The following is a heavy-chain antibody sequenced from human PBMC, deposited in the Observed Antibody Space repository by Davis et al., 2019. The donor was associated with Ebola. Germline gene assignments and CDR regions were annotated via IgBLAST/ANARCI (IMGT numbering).Heavy chain of an antibody. CDR1: GFTFSSYA. J-gene: IGHJ5*02. V-gene: IGHV4-34*01. CDR2: INHSGST. CDR3: ARRQYTSSPFDP. D-gene: IGHD6-6*01. Sequence: ESLKISCAASGFTFSSYAMSWIRQPPGKGLEWIGEINHSGSTNYNPSLKSRVTISVDTSKNQFSLNLSSVSAADTAVYYCARRQYTSSPFDPWGQGNLVTVSS.